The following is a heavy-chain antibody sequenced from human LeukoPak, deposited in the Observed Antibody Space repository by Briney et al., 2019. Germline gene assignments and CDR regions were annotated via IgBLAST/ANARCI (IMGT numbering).Heavy chain of an antibody. J-gene: IGHJ4*02. CDR1: GFTFFNYW. Sequence: QSGGSLRLSCAASGFTFFNYWMSWVRQAPGKGLEWVANINLEGSQKYYVDSLKGRFTISRDNANNLLYLQMNSLRAEDTAVYYCARPVIAAAGVPFDYWGQGTLVTVSS. CDR2: INLEGSQK. CDR3: ARPVIAAAGVPFDY. D-gene: IGHD6-13*01. V-gene: IGHV3-7*01.